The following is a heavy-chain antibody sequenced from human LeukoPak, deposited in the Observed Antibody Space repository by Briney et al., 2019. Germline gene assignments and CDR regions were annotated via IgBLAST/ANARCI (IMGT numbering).Heavy chain of an antibody. CDR2: ISASGRST. CDR3: AKKSPIFGVVIPLFDY. CDR1: GFTFSNYG. J-gene: IGHJ4*02. Sequence: GGSLRLSCAASGFTFSNYGMHWVRQAPGKGLEWVSSISASGRSTYYADSVKGRFTISRDNSKNTLYLQVNSLRAEDTAVYHCAKKSPIFGVVIPLFDYWGQGTLVTVSS. V-gene: IGHV3-23*01. D-gene: IGHD3-3*01.